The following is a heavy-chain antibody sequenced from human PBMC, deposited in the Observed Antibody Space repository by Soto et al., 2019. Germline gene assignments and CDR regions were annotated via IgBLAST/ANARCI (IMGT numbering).Heavy chain of an antibody. Sequence: GGSLRLSCAASGFTFSSYWMHWVRQAPGKGLVWVSRINSDGSSTSYADSVKGRFTISRDNAKNTLYLQMNSLRAEDTAVYYCARAKSSGSYYAFDIWGQGTMVTVSS. J-gene: IGHJ3*02. D-gene: IGHD1-26*01. CDR2: INSDGSST. V-gene: IGHV3-74*01. CDR3: ARAKSSGSYYAFDI. CDR1: GFTFSSYW.